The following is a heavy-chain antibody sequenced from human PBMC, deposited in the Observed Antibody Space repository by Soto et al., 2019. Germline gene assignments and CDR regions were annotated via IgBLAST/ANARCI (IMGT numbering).Heavy chain of an antibody. V-gene: IGHV3-66*04. D-gene: IGHD4-17*01. J-gene: IGHJ4*02. CDR2: IYSGGST. CDR3: ARHRDYGGDLDY. CDR1: GFTVSSTY. Sequence: EVQLVESGGGLVQPGGSLRLSCAASGFTVSSTYMSWVRQAPGKGLEWVSVIYSGGSTYSADSVRGRVTISRDDSKNTLYLRMNSLRGEDTAVYYCARHRDYGGDLDYWGQGTLVTVSS.